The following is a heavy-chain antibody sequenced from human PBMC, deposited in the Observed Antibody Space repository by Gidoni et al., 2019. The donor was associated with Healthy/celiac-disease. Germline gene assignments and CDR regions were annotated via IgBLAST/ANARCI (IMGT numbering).Heavy chain of an antibody. CDR1: GGSISSSNW. Sequence: QVQLQESGPGLVKPSGTLCLTCAVAGGSISSSNWWGWVRQPPGKGLEWIGEIYHSGRTTSNPSLKSRVTISVDKSKHPFSLKLGSVPAADTAVYYCARAVVGATDGGGYWGQGTLVTVSS. V-gene: IGHV4-4*02. D-gene: IGHD1-26*01. J-gene: IGHJ4*02. CDR2: IYHSGRT. CDR3: ARAVVGATDGGGY.